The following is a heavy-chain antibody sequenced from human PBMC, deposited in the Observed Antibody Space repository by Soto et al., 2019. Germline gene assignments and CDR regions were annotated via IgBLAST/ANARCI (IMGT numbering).Heavy chain of an antibody. V-gene: IGHV1-69*12. CDR1: GGTFSSYA. CDR3: ARDCISTSCFHYYGMDV. CDR2: IIPIFGTA. Sequence: QVQLVQSGAEVMKPGSSVKVSCKASGGTFSSYAISWVRQAPGQGLEWMGGIIPIFGTANYAQKFQGRVTITADESTSTAYMELSSLRSEDTAVYYCARDCISTSCFHYYGMDVWGQGTTVTVSS. D-gene: IGHD2-2*01. J-gene: IGHJ6*02.